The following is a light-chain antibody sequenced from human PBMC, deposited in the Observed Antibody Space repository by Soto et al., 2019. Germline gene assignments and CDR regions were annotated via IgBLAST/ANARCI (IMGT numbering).Light chain of an antibody. CDR3: GTWDSSLSAVV. V-gene: IGLV1-51*01. Sequence: QSVLTQPPSASAAPGQKVTISCSGSSSNIGNNYVSWYQQLPGTAPKLLIYDNNKRPSGIPDRFSGSKSGTSATLGITGLQTRDEADYYCGTWDSSLSAVVFGGGTQLTVL. J-gene: IGLJ2*01. CDR1: SSNIGNNY. CDR2: DNN.